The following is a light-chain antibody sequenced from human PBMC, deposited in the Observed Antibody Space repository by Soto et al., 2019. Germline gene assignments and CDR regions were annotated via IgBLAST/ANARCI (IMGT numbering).Light chain of an antibody. V-gene: IGKV1-27*01. CDR3: RHYYSDLIT. J-gene: IGKJ5*01. CDR2: AAS. Sequence: DIQMTQSPSSLSASVGARVTITCRASPGISNYLAWYQQKPGKVPKLLIYAASTLQSGVPPRFSGSGAWTELTLSISRRQQNDVVPNYYRHYYSDLITFGQGTRLEIK. CDR1: PGISNY.